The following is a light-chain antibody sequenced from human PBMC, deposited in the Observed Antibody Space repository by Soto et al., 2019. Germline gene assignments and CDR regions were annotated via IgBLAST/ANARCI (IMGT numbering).Light chain of an antibody. CDR3: ATWDDSLNGFYV. Sequence: QSVLTQPPSVSGAPGQRVTISCTGSSSNIGAGYDVHWYQQLPGTAPKLLIYGNSNRPSGVPDQFSGSKSGTSASLAISGLRSDDEADYFCATWDDSLNGFYVFGTGTKVTVL. J-gene: IGLJ1*01. V-gene: IGLV1-40*01. CDR1: SSNIGAGYD. CDR2: GNS.